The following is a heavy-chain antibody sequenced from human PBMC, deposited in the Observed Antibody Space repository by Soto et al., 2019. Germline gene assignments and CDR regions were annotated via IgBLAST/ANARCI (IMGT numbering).Heavy chain of an antibody. CDR1: GFSFTGYY. D-gene: IGHD6-6*01. Sequence: GASVKVSCKASGFSFTGYYIHCLRQAPGQGLEWMGWINAHSGGTEYAQKFQGRVTLTRDTSIATAYLTLTSLTSDDTALYYCAKDLTRQLANWLDPWGQGTQVTVSS. CDR3: AKDLTRQLANWLDP. CDR2: INAHSGGT. J-gene: IGHJ5*02. V-gene: IGHV1-2*02.